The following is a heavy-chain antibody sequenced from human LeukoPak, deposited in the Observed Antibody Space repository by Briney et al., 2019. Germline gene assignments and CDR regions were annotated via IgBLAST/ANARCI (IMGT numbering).Heavy chain of an antibody. V-gene: IGHV4-34*01. Sequence: SETLSLTCAVYGGSFSRYYWSWIRQSPGKGLQWIGEINHSGSTNYNPSLKSRVTISVDTSKKQFSLKLSSVTAADTAVYYCAKSSYSIFDYWGQGTLVTVSS. J-gene: IGHJ4*02. CDR1: GGSFSRYY. D-gene: IGHD5-18*01. CDR3: AKSSYSIFDY. CDR2: INHSGST.